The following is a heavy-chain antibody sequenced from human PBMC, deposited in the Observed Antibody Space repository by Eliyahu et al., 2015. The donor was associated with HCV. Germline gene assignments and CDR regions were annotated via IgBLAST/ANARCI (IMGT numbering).Heavy chain of an antibody. Sequence: QVQLVESGGGVVQPGRSLRLSCAASGFTFSSSXMXWVRQAPGKGLEGVAVISYDGSNKYYADSVKGRFTISRDNSKNTLYLQMNSLRAEDTAVYYCASEYSSSPDYYYYGXGRLGPRDHGHRLL. D-gene: IGHD6-6*01. CDR1: GFTFSSSX. J-gene: IGHJ6*02. V-gene: IGHV3-30-3*01. CDR3: ASEYSSSPDYYYYGXGR. CDR2: ISYDGSNK.